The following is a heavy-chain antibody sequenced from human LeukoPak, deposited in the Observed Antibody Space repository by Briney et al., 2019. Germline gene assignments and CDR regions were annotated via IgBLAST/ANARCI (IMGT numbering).Heavy chain of an antibody. V-gene: IGHV3-30-3*01. CDR3: ARGRFSGGWFADY. CDR1: GFTFSSYA. CDR2: ISYDGSNK. J-gene: IGHJ4*02. Sequence: GGSLRLSCAASGFTFSSYAMHWVRQAPGKGLEWVAVISYDGSNKYYADSVKGRFTISRDNSKNTLYLQMNSLRAEDTAVYYCARGRFSGGWFADYWGQGTLVTVSS. D-gene: IGHD6-19*01.